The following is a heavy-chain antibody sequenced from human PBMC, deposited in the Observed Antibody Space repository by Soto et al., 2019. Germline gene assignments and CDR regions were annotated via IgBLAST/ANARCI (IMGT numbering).Heavy chain of an antibody. CDR2: ISYDGSNK. J-gene: IGHJ6*01. Sequence: QVQLVESGGGVVQPGRSLRLSCAASGFTFSSYGMHWVRQAPGKGLEWVAVISYDGSNKYYADSVKGRFTISRDNSKNTLYLQMNSLRAEDTAVYYCAKDRGVGYGMDVWGQGTTVTVSS. CDR3: AKDRGVGYGMDV. CDR1: GFTFSSYG. V-gene: IGHV3-30*18. D-gene: IGHD2-8*01.